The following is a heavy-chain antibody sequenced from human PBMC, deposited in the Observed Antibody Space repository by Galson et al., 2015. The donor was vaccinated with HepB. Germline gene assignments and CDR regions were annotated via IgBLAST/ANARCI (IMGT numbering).Heavy chain of an antibody. J-gene: IGHJ6*02. Sequence: SLRLSCAASGFTFSSYSMNWVRQAPGKGLEWVSYISSSSSTIYYADSVKGRFTISRDNAKNSLYLQMNSLRAEDTAVYYCARDMGYCSGGSCYSPHYYYYYGMDVWGQGTTVTVSS. CDR2: ISSSSSTI. CDR1: GFTFSSYS. V-gene: IGHV3-48*01. CDR3: ARDMGYCSGGSCYSPHYYYYYGMDV. D-gene: IGHD2-15*01.